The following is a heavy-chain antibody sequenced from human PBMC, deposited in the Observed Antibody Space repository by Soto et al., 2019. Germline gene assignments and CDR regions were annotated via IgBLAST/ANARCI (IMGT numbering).Heavy chain of an antibody. D-gene: IGHD2-8*01. J-gene: IGHJ4*02. CDR3: ARRDDCTNCVFCMNYFDS. Sequence: SETLSLTCTFSGTYISDKNWWSRVRQPPGKGLEWIGEISHSGSTNYNPSLKGRVTTSLDKSKNQFSLKVTSVAAADTAVYYCARRDDCTNCVFCMNYFDSWCQG. CDR1: GTYISDKNW. V-gene: IGHV4-4*02. CDR2: ISHSGST.